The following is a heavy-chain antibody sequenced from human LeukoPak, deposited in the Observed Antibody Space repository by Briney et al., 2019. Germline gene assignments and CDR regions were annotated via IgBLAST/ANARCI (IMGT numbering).Heavy chain of an antibody. V-gene: IGHV3-9*01. CDR2: ISWNSGSI. CDR1: GFTFDDYA. D-gene: IGHD3-9*01. CDR3: TTGLLYYDILTGYYTIRQDY. Sequence: GGSLRLSCAASGFTFDDYAMHWVRQAPGKGLEWVSGISWNSGSIGYADSVKGRFTISRDNAKNSLYLQMNSLKTEDTAVYYCTTGLLYYDILTGYYTIRQDYWGQGTLVTVSS. J-gene: IGHJ4*02.